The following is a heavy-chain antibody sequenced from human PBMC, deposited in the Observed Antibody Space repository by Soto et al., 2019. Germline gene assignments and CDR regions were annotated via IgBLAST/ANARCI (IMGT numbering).Heavy chain of an antibody. CDR3: ARHGTGGYYYYYYMDV. CDR1: GGSISNSNYY. D-gene: IGHD1-1*01. Sequence: SEALSLTCTVSGGSISNSNYYWGWIRQPPGKGLEWIGSIYYSGSTYYNPSLKSRVTISVDTSKNQFSLKLSSVTAADTAVYYCARHGTGGYYYYYYMDVWGKGTTVTVSS. V-gene: IGHV4-39*01. J-gene: IGHJ6*03. CDR2: IYYSGST.